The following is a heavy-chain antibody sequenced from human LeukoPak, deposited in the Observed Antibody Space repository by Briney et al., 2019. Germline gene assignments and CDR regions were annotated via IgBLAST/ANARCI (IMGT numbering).Heavy chain of an antibody. CDR2: IYYSGST. CDR1: GGSISSGGYY. D-gene: IGHD3-22*01. V-gene: IGHV4-31*03. Sequence: SQTLSLTCTVSGGSISSGGYYWSWIRQHPGKGVEWIGYIYYSGSTYYNPSLKSRVTISVDTSKNQFSLKLSSVTAADTAVYYCARGHYYDSSGLFDYWGQGTLVTVSS. CDR3: ARGHYYDSSGLFDY. J-gene: IGHJ4*02.